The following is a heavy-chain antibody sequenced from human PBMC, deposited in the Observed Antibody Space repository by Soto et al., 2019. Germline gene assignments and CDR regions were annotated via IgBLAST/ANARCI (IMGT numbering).Heavy chain of an antibody. CDR1: GYTFTSYD. CDR2: MNPNSGNT. CDR3: ARGASSGWNVGYYYYGLDV. D-gene: IGHD6-19*01. V-gene: IGHV1-8*01. J-gene: IGHJ6*02. Sequence: QVQLVQSGAEVKKPGASVKVSCKASGYTFTSYDINWVRQATGQGLEWMGWMNPNSGNTGYAQKFQGRVTMTRNTSISTAYMELSSLRSEDTAVYYCARGASSGWNVGYYYYGLDVWGQGTTVTVSS.